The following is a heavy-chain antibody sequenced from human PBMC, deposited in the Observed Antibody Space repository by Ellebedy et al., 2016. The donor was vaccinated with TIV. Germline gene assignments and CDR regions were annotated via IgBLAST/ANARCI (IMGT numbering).Heavy chain of an antibody. J-gene: IGHJ3*02. V-gene: IGHV3-30-3*01. D-gene: IGHD6-13*01. Sequence: PGGSLRLSCSASGFSFSSYAMHWVRQAPGKGLEWVAIISYDGSHRYYADSVKGRFTISRDNVKNSLYLQMNSLRAEDTAVYFCAREFNKPGAGGDAFDIWGRGTLVTVSS. CDR3: AREFNKPGAGGDAFDI. CDR2: ISYDGSHR. CDR1: GFSFSSYA.